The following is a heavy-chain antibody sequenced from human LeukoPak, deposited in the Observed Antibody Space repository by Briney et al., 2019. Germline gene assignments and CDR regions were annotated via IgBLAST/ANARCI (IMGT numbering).Heavy chain of an antibody. CDR3: ARVGSWYWFDP. D-gene: IGHD6-13*01. Sequence: SETLSLTCTVSGGSISGYYWSWIRQPPGKGLEWIAYIYYNGISNYNPSLKSRVIISVDTSKNQFSLKLNSVTAADTAVYYCARVGSWYWFDPWGQGTLVTVSS. V-gene: IGHV4-59*01. CDR2: IYYNGIS. CDR1: GGSISGYY. J-gene: IGHJ5*02.